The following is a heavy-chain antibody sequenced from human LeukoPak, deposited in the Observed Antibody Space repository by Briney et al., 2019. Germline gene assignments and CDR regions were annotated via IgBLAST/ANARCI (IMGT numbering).Heavy chain of an antibody. CDR3: ERGWGWGGDYFDY. CDR2: ISSSSSTI. V-gene: IGHV3-48*04. Sequence: GGSLRLSCAASGFTFSSYSMNWVREAPGKGLEWVSYISSSSSTIYYADSVKGRFTISRDNAKNSLYLQMNSLRAEDTAVYYCERGWGWGGDYFDYWGQGTLVTVSS. D-gene: IGHD3-16*01. J-gene: IGHJ4*02. CDR1: GFTFSSYS.